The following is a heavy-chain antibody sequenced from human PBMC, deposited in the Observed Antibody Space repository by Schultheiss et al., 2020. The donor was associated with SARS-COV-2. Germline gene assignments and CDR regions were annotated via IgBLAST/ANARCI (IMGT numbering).Heavy chain of an antibody. J-gene: IGHJ3*02. CDR1: GGSFSGYY. CDR3: ARDGTVTTSGAFDI. CDR2: INHSGST. V-gene: IGHV4-34*01. Sequence: SQTLSLTCAVYGGSFSGYYWSWIRQPPGKGLEWIGEINHSGSTNYNPSLKSRVTISVDTSKNQFSLKLSSVTAADTAVYYCARDGTVTTSGAFDIWGQGTMVTVSS. D-gene: IGHD4-17*01.